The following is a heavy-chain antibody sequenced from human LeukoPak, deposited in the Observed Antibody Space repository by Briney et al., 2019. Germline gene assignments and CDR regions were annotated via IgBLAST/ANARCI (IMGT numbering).Heavy chain of an antibody. D-gene: IGHD6-13*01. CDR1: GFTFSSYS. CDR2: MSSGSSYI. CDR3: ARDLRGSSWYEGRGNWFAP. Sequence: GGSLRLSCAASGFTFSSYSMNWIRQAPGKGLEWVSSMSSGSSYIYYADSVKGRFTISRATAKNSLYLLMNSLRAEDTAVYYCARDLRGSSWYEGRGNWFAPWGQGTLVTVSS. V-gene: IGHV3-21*01. J-gene: IGHJ5*02.